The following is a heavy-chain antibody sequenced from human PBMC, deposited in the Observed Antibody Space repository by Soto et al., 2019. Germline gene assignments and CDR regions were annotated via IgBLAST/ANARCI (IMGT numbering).Heavy chain of an antibody. D-gene: IGHD6-6*01. CDR1: GFTVSISY. J-gene: IGHJ4*02. Sequence: PGGSLRLSCAGSGFTVSISYMTWVRQAPGKGLEWVSVISGSDDSTYYADSVKGRFTISRDNSKNTLYLQMNSLRAEDTAVYYCAKRSSSSTFDYWGQGTLVTVSS. V-gene: IGHV3-23*01. CDR2: ISGSDDST. CDR3: AKRSSSSTFDY.